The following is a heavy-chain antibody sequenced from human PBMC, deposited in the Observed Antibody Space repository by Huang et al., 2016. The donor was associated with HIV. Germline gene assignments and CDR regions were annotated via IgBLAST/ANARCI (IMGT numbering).Heavy chain of an antibody. J-gene: IGHJ5*02. CDR3: ASASIAARRWFDP. D-gene: IGHD6-6*01. Sequence: QVQLQESGPGLVKPSETLSLTCTVSGGSMSRYYWSWIRQPPGKGLEGIGYIYYSGRTNYNPSLQSRVTISVDTSKNQFSLRLSSVTAADTAVYYCASASIAARRWFDPWGQGSLVTVSS. CDR2: IYYSGRT. CDR1: GGSMSRYY. V-gene: IGHV4-59*01.